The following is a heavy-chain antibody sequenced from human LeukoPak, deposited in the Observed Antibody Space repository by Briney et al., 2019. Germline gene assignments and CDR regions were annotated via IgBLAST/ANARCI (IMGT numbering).Heavy chain of an antibody. CDR3: ARRESIFGVVIIGSDDAFDI. CDR2: IIPIFGTA. CDR1: GGTFSSYA. V-gene: IGHV1-69*05. Sequence: ASVKVSCKASGGTFSSYAISWVRQAPGQGLEWMGGIIPIFGTANYAQKFQGRVTITTDESTSTAYMELSSLRSEDTAVYYCARRESIFGVVIIGSDDAFDIWGQGTMVTVSS. J-gene: IGHJ3*02. D-gene: IGHD3-3*02.